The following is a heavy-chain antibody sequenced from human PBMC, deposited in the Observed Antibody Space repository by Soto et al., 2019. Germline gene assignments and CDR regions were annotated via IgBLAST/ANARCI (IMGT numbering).Heavy chain of an antibody. CDR2: NRSTSSTI. CDR3: ARPEYSSSSYGMDV. V-gene: IGHV3-48*02. CDR1: GFTFSSYS. J-gene: IGHJ6*02. D-gene: IGHD6-6*01. Sequence: GGSLRLSCAASGFTFSSYSMNWVRQAPGKGLEWVSYNRSTSSTIYYVSSDKARFTISLDNAKNSLYLQMNSLRDEDTAVYYCARPEYSSSSYGMDVWGQGTTVTVSS.